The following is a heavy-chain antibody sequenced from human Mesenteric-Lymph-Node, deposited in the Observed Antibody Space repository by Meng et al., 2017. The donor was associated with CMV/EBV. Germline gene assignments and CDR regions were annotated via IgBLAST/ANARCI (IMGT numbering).Heavy chain of an antibody. V-gene: IGHV3-23*01. CDR3: AKGYCSSTSCYIFDY. Sequence: GESPKISCAASGFTFSSYAMSWVRQAPGKGLEWVSAISGSGGSTYYADSVKGRFTISRDNSKNTLYLQMNSLRAEDTAVYYCAKGYCSSTSCYIFDYWGQGTLVTVSS. J-gene: IGHJ4*02. CDR1: GFTFSSYA. CDR2: ISGSGGST. D-gene: IGHD2-2*02.